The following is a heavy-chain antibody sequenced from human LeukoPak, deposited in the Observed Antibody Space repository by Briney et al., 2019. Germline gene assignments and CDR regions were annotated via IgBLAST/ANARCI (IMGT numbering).Heavy chain of an antibody. D-gene: IGHD3-10*01. CDR2: MRQDGNEK. Sequence: GGSLRLSCVASGFTFSSYWMTWVRQAPGKGLEWVANMRQDGNEKYYADSVKGRFTISRDNAKNSLYLQMNSLRAEDTAVYSCARDYLGAGSYSTFDYWGQGTLVTVSS. CDR1: GFTFSSYW. V-gene: IGHV3-7*03. J-gene: IGHJ4*02. CDR3: ARDYLGAGSYSTFDY.